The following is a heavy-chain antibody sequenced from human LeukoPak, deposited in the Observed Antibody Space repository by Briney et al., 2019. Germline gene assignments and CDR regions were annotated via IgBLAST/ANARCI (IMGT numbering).Heavy chain of an antibody. D-gene: IGHD6-19*01. CDR2: ISGDGGST. Sequence: PGGSLRLSCAASGFTFDDYAMHWVRQAPGKGLEWVSLISGDGGSTYYADSVKGRFTISRDNAKNSLYLQMNSLRAEDTAVYYCARVAGQWLAFDYWGQGTLVTVSS. J-gene: IGHJ4*02. CDR1: GFTFDDYA. V-gene: IGHV3-43*02. CDR3: ARVAGQWLAFDY.